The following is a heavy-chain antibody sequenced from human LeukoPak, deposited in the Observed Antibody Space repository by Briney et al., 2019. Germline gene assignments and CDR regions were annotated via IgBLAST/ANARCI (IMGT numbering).Heavy chain of an antibody. V-gene: IGHV4-59*01. CDR2: IYYSGST. D-gene: IGHD6-13*01. CDR3: ATRYSSSWYNWFDP. Sequence: SETLSLTCTVSGGSLSSYYWSWIRQPPGKGLEWIGYIYYSGSTNYNPSLKSRVTISVDTSKNQFSLKLSSVTAADTAVYYCATRYSSSWYNWFDPWGQGTLVTVSS. CDR1: GGSLSSYY. J-gene: IGHJ5*02.